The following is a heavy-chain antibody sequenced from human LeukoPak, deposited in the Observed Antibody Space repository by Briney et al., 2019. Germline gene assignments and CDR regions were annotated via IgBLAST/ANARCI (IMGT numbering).Heavy chain of an antibody. CDR2: ISAYNGNT. CDR1: GYTFTSYG. J-gene: IGHJ4*02. V-gene: IGHV1-18*01. CDR3: ALNLDSSGYYYSDY. Sequence: ASVKVSCKASGYTFTSYGISWVRQAPGQGLEWMGWISAYNGNTNYAQKLQGRVTMTTDTSTSTAYMELSSLRSEDTAVYYCALNLDSSGYYYSDYWGQGTLVTVSS. D-gene: IGHD3-22*01.